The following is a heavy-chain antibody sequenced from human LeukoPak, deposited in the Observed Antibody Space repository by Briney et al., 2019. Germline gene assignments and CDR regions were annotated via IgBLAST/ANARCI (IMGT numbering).Heavy chain of an antibody. D-gene: IGHD3-10*01. J-gene: IGHJ6*03. CDR2: IYDSGST. V-gene: IGHV4-39*02. CDR1: GGSISSSSYY. CDR3: ASHRGVWFGELLGYCYYYYMDV. Sequence: SETLSLTCTVSGGSISSSSYYWGWIRQPPGKGLEWIGSIYDSGSTYSNPPIKSRLTISVDTTKNHFYLTQSYVTAPDTAVYYFASHRGVWFGELLGYCYYYYMDVWGKGTTVTISS.